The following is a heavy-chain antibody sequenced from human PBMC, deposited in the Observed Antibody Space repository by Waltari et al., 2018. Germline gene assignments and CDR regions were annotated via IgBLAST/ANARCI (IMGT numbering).Heavy chain of an antibody. CDR3: ARDGKDYGDYDDAFDI. V-gene: IGHV4-38-2*02. CDR2: IYHSGST. Sequence: QVQLQESGPGLVKPSETLSLTCPVSGYSISSGYYWGWIRQPPGKGLEWIGSIYHSGSTYYNPSLKSRVTISVDTSKNQFSLKLSSVTAADTAVYYCARDGKDYGDYDDAFDIWGQGTMVTVSS. J-gene: IGHJ3*02. CDR1: GYSISSGYY. D-gene: IGHD4-17*01.